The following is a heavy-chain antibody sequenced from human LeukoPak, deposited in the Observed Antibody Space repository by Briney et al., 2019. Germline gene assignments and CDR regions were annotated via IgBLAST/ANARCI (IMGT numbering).Heavy chain of an antibody. CDR1: GFTLGSYA. J-gene: IGHJ4*02. V-gene: IGHV3-23*01. CDR2: FMGVGGST. CDR3: ATTTATRTFYDFWSGYYYFDY. Sequence: GGSLRLSFEASGFTLGSYAMSWVRQAPGRGLEWVSLFMGVGGSTYYADSVKGRFTISRDNSKNTLYLQMNSLRAEDAAVYYCATTTATRTFYDFWSGYYYFDYWGQGTLVTVSS. D-gene: IGHD3-3*01.